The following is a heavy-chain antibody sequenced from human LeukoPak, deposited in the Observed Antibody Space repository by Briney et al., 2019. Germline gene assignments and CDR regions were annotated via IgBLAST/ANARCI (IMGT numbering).Heavy chain of an antibody. D-gene: IGHD2-21*02. CDR1: GFTFSGHW. V-gene: IGHV3-74*01. CDR3: AKDLAYCGGDCHTHYYYHYGMDV. CDR2: SKSDGSST. Sequence: GGSLRLSCAASGFTFSGHWMHWVRQVPGKGLVWVSRSKSDGSSTSYADSVKGRFTISRDNSKNTLYLQMKSLRAEDTAVYYCAKDLAYCGGDCHTHYYYHYGMDVWGQGTTVTVSS. J-gene: IGHJ6*02.